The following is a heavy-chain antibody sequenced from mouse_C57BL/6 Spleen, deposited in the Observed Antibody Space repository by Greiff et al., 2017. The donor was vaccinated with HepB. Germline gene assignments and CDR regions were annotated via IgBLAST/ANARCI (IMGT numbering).Heavy chain of an antibody. Sequence: DVQLQESGPGLVKPSQSLSLTCSVPGYSITSGYYWNWIRQFPGNKLEWMGYISYDGSNNYNPSLKNRISITRDTSKNQFFLKLNSVTTEDTATYYCAREGYHYAMDYWGQGTSVTVSS. V-gene: IGHV3-6*01. CDR2: ISYDGSN. CDR1: GYSITSGYY. J-gene: IGHJ4*01. CDR3: AREGYHYAMDY. D-gene: IGHD2-2*01.